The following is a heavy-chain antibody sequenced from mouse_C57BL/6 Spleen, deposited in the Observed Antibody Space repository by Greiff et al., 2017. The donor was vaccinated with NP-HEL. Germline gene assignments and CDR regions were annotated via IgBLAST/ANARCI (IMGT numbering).Heavy chain of an antibody. CDR3: ARLDTTVALDY. V-gene: IGHV1-26*01. CDR1: GYTFTDYY. Sequence: EVQLQQSGPELVKPGASVKISCKASGYTFTDYYMNWVKQSHGKSLEWIGDINPNNGGTSYNQKFKGKATLTVDKSSSTAYMELRSLTSEDSAVYYCARLDTTVALDYWGQGTTLTVSS. D-gene: IGHD1-1*01. CDR2: INPNNGGT. J-gene: IGHJ2*01.